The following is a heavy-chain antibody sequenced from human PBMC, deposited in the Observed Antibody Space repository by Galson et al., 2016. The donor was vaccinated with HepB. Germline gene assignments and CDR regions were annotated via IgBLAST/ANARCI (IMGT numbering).Heavy chain of an antibody. CDR1: GGSISSSSYF. D-gene: IGHD6-19*01. CDR3: ARQDRAGLVNF. J-gene: IGHJ3*01. V-gene: IGHV4-39*01. CDR2: IYYSGTT. Sequence: LTCTVSGGSISSSSYFWAWIRQPPGKGLDWIGSIYYSGTTRYNPSLQSRVSISVDTSKNQFSLRLTSVSAADTAMYSCARQDRAGLVNFWGQGTMVTVSS.